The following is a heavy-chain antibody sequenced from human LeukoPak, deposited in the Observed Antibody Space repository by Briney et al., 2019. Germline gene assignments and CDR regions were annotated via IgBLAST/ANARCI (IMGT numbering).Heavy chain of an antibody. J-gene: IGHJ5*02. D-gene: IGHD3-10*01. V-gene: IGHV3-30*04. CDR1: GFTFSSYA. CDR2: ISYDGSNK. Sequence: GGSLRLSCAASGFTFSSYAMHWVRQAPGKGLEWVAVISYDGSNKYYADSVKGRFTISRDNTKNTLYLQMNSLRAEDTAVYYSARAGMVRGDENWFDPWGQGTLVTVSS. CDR3: ARAGMVRGDENWFDP.